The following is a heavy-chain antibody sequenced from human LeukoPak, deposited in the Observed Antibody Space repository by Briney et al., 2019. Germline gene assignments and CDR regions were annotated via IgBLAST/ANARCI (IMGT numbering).Heavy chain of an antibody. CDR2: ISSSSSTI. D-gene: IGHD2-2*01. V-gene: IGHV3-48*01. J-gene: IGHJ3*02. CDR1: GFTFSSYS. CDR3: AKGQYCSSTSCDDAFDI. Sequence: PGGSLRLSCAASGFTFSSYSMNWVRQAPGKGLEWVSYISSSSSTIYYADSAKGRFTISRDNAKNSLYLQMNSLRAEDTAVYYCAKGQYCSSTSCDDAFDIWGQGTMVTVSS.